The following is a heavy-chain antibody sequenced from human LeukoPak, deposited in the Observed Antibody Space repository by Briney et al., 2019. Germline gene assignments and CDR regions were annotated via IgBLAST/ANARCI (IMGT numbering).Heavy chain of an antibody. D-gene: IGHD6-6*01. J-gene: IGHJ4*02. V-gene: IGHV3-21*01. CDR3: ARDYDPGYSSSSGAYYFDY. CDR2: ISSSSTYI. CDR1: GFTFTSYS. Sequence: GGSLRLSCAASGFTFTSYSMNWVRQAPGKGLEWVSSISSSSTYIYYAGSVKGRFTISRDNAKNSLYLQMNSLRAEDTAVYYCARDYDPGYSSSSGAYYFDYWGQGTLVTVSS.